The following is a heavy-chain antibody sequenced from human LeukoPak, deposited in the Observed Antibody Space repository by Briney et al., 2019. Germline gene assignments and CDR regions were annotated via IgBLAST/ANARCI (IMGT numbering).Heavy chain of an antibody. Sequence: SGTLSLTCAVSGGSISSSNWWSWVRPPPGKGLEWIGEIYHSGSTNYNPSLKSRVTISVDTSKNQFSLKLSSVTAADTAVYYCARVGQLGDNFDYWGQGTLVTVSS. CDR1: GGSISSSNW. D-gene: IGHD1-1*01. V-gene: IGHV4-4*02. CDR3: ARVGQLGDNFDY. CDR2: IYHSGST. J-gene: IGHJ4*02.